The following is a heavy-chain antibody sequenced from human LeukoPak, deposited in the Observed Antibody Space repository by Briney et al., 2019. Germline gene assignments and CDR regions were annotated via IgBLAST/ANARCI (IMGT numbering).Heavy chain of an antibody. Sequence: GGSLRLSCAASGFTFSSYSMNWVRQAPGKGLEWVSSISSSSSYIYYADSVKGRFTISRDNAKNSLYLQMNSLRAEDTAVYYCAKGSIAARKRSFDYWGQGTLVTVSS. CDR2: ISSSSSYI. V-gene: IGHV3-21*01. CDR3: AKGSIAARKRSFDY. J-gene: IGHJ4*02. CDR1: GFTFSSYS. D-gene: IGHD6-6*01.